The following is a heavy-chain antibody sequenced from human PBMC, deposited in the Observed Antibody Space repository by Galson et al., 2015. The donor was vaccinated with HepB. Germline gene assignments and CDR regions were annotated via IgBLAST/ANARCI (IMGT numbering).Heavy chain of an antibody. D-gene: IGHD1-7*01. CDR1: GDSVSSNSAA. J-gene: IGHJ5*02. CDR2: TYYRSKWYN. CDR3: ARGIGWNSAWFDP. Sequence: CAISGDSVSSNSAAWNWIRQSPSRGLEWLGRTYYRSKWYNDYAVYVKSRITINPDTSKNQFSLKLSSVTAADTAVYCCARGIGWNSAWFDPWGQGTLVTVSS. V-gene: IGHV6-1*01.